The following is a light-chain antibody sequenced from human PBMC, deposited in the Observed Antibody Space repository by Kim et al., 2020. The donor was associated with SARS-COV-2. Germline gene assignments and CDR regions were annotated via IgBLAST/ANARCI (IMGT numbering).Light chain of an antibody. CDR1: QSISDY. Sequence: SLSPGERAILSCTASQSISDYFAWCQQKPGQAPSLLIYDAVNRATGVPVRFSGSRSGTDFTLTISSLEPVDFAIYYCQQRSDRDTFGPGTKVEIK. V-gene: IGKV3-11*01. CDR3: QQRSDRDT. J-gene: IGKJ1*01. CDR2: DAV.